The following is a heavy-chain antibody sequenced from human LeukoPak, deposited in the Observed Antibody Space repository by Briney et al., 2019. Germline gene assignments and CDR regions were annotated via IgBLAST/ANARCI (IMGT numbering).Heavy chain of an antibody. CDR1: GGSISSYY. J-gene: IGHJ3*02. V-gene: IGHV4-59*01. D-gene: IGHD6-19*01. Sequence: PSETLSLTCTVSGGSISSYYWSWIRQPPGKGLEWIGYIYYSGSTNYNPSLKSRVTISVDTSKNQFSLKLNSVTAADTAVYYCARTKGEQWLTTQGYDAFDIWGQGTMATVSS. CDR2: IYYSGST. CDR3: ARTKGEQWLTTQGYDAFDI.